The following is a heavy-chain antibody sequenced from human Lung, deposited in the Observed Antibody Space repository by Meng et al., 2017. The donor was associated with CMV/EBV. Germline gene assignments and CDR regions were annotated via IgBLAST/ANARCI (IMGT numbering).Heavy chain of an antibody. CDR2: INHSGST. D-gene: IGHD2-2*01. CDR1: GGSFSGYY. Sequence: SXTLSLTCAVYGGSFSGYYWSWIRQPPGKGLEWIGEINHSGSTNYNPSLKSRVTISVDTSKNQFSLKLSSVTAADTAVYYCARGGYCSSTSCYAGRPFDYWGQGTLVTVSS. J-gene: IGHJ4*02. CDR3: ARGGYCSSTSCYAGRPFDY. V-gene: IGHV4-34*01.